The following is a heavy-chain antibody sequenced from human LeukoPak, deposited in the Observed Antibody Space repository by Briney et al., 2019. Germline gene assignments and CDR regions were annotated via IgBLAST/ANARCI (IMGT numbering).Heavy chain of an antibody. Sequence: SETLSLTCTVSGGSISSYYWSWIRQPPGKGLEWIGSLYYSGSTYYNPSLKSRVTISVDTSKNQFSLKLSSVTAADTAVYYCARVPTVTFFDYWGQGTLVTVSS. CDR3: ARVPTVTFFDY. J-gene: IGHJ4*02. CDR2: LYYSGST. V-gene: IGHV4-59*05. D-gene: IGHD4-17*01. CDR1: GGSISSYY.